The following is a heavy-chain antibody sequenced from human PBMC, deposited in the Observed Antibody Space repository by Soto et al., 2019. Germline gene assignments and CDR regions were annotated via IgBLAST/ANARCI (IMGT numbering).Heavy chain of an antibody. D-gene: IGHD3-22*01. CDR2: ISYDGSNK. Sequence: GESLKISCAASGFTFSSYGMHWVRQAPGKGLEWVAVISYDGSNKYYADSVKGRFTISRDNSKNTLYLQMNSLRAEDTAVYYCAKSYYYDSSGYYYNYFDYWGQGTLVTVSS. V-gene: IGHV3-30*18. CDR1: GFTFSSYG. CDR3: AKSYYYDSSGYYYNYFDY. J-gene: IGHJ4*02.